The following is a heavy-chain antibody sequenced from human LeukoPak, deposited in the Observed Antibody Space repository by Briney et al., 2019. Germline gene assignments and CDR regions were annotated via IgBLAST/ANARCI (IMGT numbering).Heavy chain of an antibody. CDR3: ARIFGSKTFDP. J-gene: IGHJ5*02. Sequence: SETLSLTCGVYGGTFSGYYWSWIRQPPGKGLEWIGEINHSGSTNYNPSLKSRVTISVDTSKNQFSLKLSSVTAADTAVYYCARIFGSKTFDPWGQGTLVTVSS. V-gene: IGHV4-34*01. CDR1: GGTFSGYY. CDR2: INHSGST. D-gene: IGHD3-3*01.